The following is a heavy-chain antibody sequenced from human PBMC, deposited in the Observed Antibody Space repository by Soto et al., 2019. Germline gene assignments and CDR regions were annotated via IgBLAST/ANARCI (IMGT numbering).Heavy chain of an antibody. D-gene: IGHD2-2*02. J-gene: IGHJ3*02. CDR3: ASGYCSSTSWYTGAFDI. V-gene: IGHV3-7*03. CDR1: GFTFSRYW. Sequence: WGTLRLSCAASGFTFSRYWMSWVRQAPGKGLAWVANIKQDGSEKYYVDSVKGRFTISRDNAKNLLYLQMNSLRAEDTHAYYCASGYCSSTSWYTGAFDIWCQGIMVTVS. CDR2: IKQDGSEK.